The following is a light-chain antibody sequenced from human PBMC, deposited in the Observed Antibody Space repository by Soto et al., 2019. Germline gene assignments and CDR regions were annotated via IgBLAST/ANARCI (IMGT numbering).Light chain of an antibody. V-gene: IGLV2-14*01. CDR3: SSYTSDWGV. CDR1: SSDVGGYDF. CDR2: EVS. Sequence: QSVLTQPASVSGSPGQPITISCTGTSSDVGGYDFVSWYQHHPGKAPKLIIYEVSTRPSGVSNRFSGSKSGNTASLTISGLQAEDEADYYCSSYTSDWGVFGTGTKVTVL. J-gene: IGLJ1*01.